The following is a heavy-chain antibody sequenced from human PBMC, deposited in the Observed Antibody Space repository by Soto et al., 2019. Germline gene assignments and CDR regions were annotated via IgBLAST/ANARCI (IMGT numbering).Heavy chain of an antibody. CDR1: GGSFSGYY. CDR3: ARGKGYCSTSSCRECGSCYYDY. J-gene: IGHJ4*02. D-gene: IGHD2-2*01. CDR2: INHSGST. V-gene: IGHV4-34*01. Sequence: TSETLSLTCAVYGGSFSGYYWSWIRQPPGKGLEWIGEINHSGSTNYNPSLKSRVTISVDTSKNQFSVKLSSVTAADTAVYYCARGKGYCSTSSCRECGSCYYDYWGQGTLVTVSS.